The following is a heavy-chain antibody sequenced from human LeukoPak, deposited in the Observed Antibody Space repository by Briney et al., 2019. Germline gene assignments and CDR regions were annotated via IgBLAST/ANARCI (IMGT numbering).Heavy chain of an antibody. Sequence: ASVKVSCKASGGTFSSYAISWVRQAPGRGLEWMGGIIPIFGTANYAQKFQGRVTITADESTSTAYMELSSLRSEDTAVYYCARSGVPAARVNNWFDPWGQGTLVTVSS. CDR1: GGTFSSYA. J-gene: IGHJ5*02. CDR2: IIPIFGTA. D-gene: IGHD2-2*01. V-gene: IGHV1-69*13. CDR3: ARSGVPAARVNNWFDP.